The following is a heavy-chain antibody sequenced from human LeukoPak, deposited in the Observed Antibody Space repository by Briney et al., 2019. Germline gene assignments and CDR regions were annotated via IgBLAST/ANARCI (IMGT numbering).Heavy chain of an antibody. Sequence: PSETLSLTCTVSGGSISSHYWSWIRQPPGKGLEWLGYIYYTGSTNYNPSLQSRGTISLDTSKKQFSLRLSSVTAADTAVYYCATIFGSPVPHYFDCWGQGILVTVSS. V-gene: IGHV4-59*08. CDR1: GGSISSHY. D-gene: IGHD3-10*02. CDR3: ATIFGSPVPHYFDC. J-gene: IGHJ4*02. CDR2: IYYTGST.